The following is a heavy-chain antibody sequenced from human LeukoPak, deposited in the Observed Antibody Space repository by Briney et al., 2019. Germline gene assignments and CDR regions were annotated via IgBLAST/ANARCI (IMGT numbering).Heavy chain of an antibody. D-gene: IGHD3-16*01. CDR1: GFTFSGFG. CDR3: AKLWGTYDPIDI. J-gene: IGHJ3*02. V-gene: IGHV3-30*18. CDR2: ISYDGNNK. Sequence: PGRSLTLSCAVSGFTFSGFGMHWVRQAPGKGLEWVAVISYDGNNKYYGAFVKGRFTISRDNSKDTFYLQMTSLRPEDTAIYYCAKLWGTYDPIDIWGQGTLVTVSS.